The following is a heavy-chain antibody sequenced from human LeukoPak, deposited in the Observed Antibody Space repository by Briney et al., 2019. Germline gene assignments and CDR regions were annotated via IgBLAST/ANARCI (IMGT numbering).Heavy chain of an antibody. CDR3: ASRYCSSTSCSDY. J-gene: IGHJ4*02. CDR1: GFTFSSYS. D-gene: IGHD2-2*01. V-gene: IGHV3-21*01. Sequence: GGSLRLSCAASGFTFSSYSMNWVRQAPGKGLEWVSSISSSSSYIYYADSVKGRFTISRDNAKNSLYLQMNSLRAEDTAVYYCASRYCSSTSCSDYWGQGTLDTVSS. CDR2: ISSSSSYI.